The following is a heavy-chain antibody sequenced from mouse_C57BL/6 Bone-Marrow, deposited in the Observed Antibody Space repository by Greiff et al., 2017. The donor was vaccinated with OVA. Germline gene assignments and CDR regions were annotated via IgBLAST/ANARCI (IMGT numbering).Heavy chain of an antibody. Sequence: VQLQQPGAELVKPGASVKLSCKASGYTFTSYWMHWVKQRPGRGLEWIGRIDPNSGGTKYNEKFKSKATLTVDKPSSTAYMQLSSMTSEDAAVYYCARYGSSYWYFDVWGTGTTVTVSS. CDR3: ARYGSSYWYFDV. D-gene: IGHD1-1*01. J-gene: IGHJ1*03. CDR2: IDPNSGGT. CDR1: GYTFTSYW. V-gene: IGHV1-72*01.